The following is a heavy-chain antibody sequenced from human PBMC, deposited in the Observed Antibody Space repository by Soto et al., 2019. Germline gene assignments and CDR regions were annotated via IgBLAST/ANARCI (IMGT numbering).Heavy chain of an antibody. V-gene: IGHV1-69*06. Sequence: GASVKVSCKASGGTFSSYAISWVRQAPGQGLEWMGGIIPIFGTANYAQKFQGRVTITADKSTSTAYMELSSLRSEDTAVYYCARDQSRFWSGYYITELSDILSYYGMDVWGQGTTVTVSS. CDR1: GGTFSSYA. J-gene: IGHJ6*02. D-gene: IGHD3-3*01. CDR2: IIPIFGTA. CDR3: ARDQSRFWSGYYITELSDILSYYGMDV.